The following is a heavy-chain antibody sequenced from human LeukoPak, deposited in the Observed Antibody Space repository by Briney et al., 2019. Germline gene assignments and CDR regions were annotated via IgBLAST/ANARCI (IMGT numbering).Heavy chain of an antibody. J-gene: IGHJ6*02. Sequence: GGSLRLSCVGSGFTFSNYWMTWVRQAPGKGLEWVANIKQDGSEKYYGDSVKGRFTISRDNAKDSLYLQMNSLRVEDTAVYYCPRSPLYGMDVWGQGTTVTVAS. CDR1: GFTFSNYW. CDR2: IKQDGSEK. CDR3: PRSPLYGMDV. V-gene: IGHV3-7*01.